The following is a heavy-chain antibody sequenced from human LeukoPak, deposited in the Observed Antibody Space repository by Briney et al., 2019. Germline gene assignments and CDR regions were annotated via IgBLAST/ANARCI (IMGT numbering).Heavy chain of an antibody. D-gene: IGHD2-21*01. V-gene: IGHV4-30-4*01. CDR2: IYHTGST. CDR1: GVSISSGDYY. J-gene: IGHJ4*02. Sequence: SQTLSLTCTVSGVSISSGDYYWSWIRQPPGKGLESIAYIYHTGSTYYSPSLKSRVIISVDTSKNQFSLKLSSVTAADTAVYYCARISCGGGTCYLGYWGQGTLVTVSS. CDR3: ARISCGGGTCYLGY.